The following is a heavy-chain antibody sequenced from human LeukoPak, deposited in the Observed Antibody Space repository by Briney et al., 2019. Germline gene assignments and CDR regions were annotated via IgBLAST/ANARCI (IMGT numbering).Heavy chain of an antibody. CDR2: IYPGDSDT. CDR1: GYSFTSYW. J-gene: IGHJ3*02. Sequence: GESLKISCKGSGYSFTSYWTGWVRQMPGKGLEWMGIIYPGDSDTRYSPSFQGQVTISADKSISTAYLQWSSLKASDTAMYYCARPSPYSSSWYSLDDAFDIWGQGTMVTVSS. D-gene: IGHD6-13*01. CDR3: ARPSPYSSSWYSLDDAFDI. V-gene: IGHV5-51*01.